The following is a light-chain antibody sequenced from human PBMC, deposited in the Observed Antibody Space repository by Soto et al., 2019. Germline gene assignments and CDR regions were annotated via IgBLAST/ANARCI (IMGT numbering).Light chain of an antibody. Sequence: QSVLTQPASVSGSPGQSITISWTGTSSDVGGYNYVSWYQQHPGKAPKLMIYDVRNRPSGVSNRFSGSKSVNTASLTISGLQAEDEADYYCSSYTTISTYVFGTGTKLTVL. CDR1: SSDVGGYNY. CDR2: DVR. V-gene: IGLV2-14*01. CDR3: SSYTTISTYV. J-gene: IGLJ1*01.